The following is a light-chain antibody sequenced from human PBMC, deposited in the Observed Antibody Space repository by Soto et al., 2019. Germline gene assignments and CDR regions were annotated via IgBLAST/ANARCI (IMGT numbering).Light chain of an antibody. CDR2: GAS. CDR1: QSVSSN. V-gene: IGKV3-15*01. J-gene: IGKJ1*01. Sequence: EIVMTQSPGTLSVSPGERATLSCRASQSVSSNLAWYQQKPGQAPRLLIYGASTRATGIPARFSGIGSETKFTLTISSLQSEDFAVYSCQQFYNWPRTFAQGTKVQIK. CDR3: QQFYNWPRT.